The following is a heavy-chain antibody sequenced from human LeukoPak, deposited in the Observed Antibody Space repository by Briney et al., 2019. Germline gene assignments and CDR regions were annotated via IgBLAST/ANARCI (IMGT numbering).Heavy chain of an antibody. V-gene: IGHV3-48*03. Sequence: PGGSLRLSCAASGFTFSSYEMNWVRQAPGKGLEWVSYISSSGSTIYYADSVKGRFTISRDNAKNSLYLQMNSLRAEDTAVYYCAKSGPDNDSSRDFDYWGQGTLVTVSS. D-gene: IGHD3-22*01. CDR2: ISSSGSTI. CDR3: AKSGPDNDSSRDFDY. CDR1: GFTFSSYE. J-gene: IGHJ4*02.